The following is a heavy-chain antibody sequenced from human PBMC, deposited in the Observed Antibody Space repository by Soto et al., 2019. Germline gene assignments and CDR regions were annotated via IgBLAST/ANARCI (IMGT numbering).Heavy chain of an antibody. V-gene: IGHV4-31*03. CDR1: GGSISSGGYY. Sequence: SETLSLTCTVSGGSISSGGYYWSWIRQHPGKGLEWIGYIYYSGSTYYNPSLKSRVTISVDTSKNQFSLKLSSVTAADTAVYYCARSPRTYCTNGVCYYYYMDVWGKGTTVTVSS. D-gene: IGHD2-8*01. J-gene: IGHJ6*03. CDR3: ARSPRTYCTNGVCYYYYMDV. CDR2: IYYSGST.